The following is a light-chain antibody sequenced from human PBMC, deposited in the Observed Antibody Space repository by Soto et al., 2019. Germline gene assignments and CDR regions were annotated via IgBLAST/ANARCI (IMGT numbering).Light chain of an antibody. CDR2: QIA. V-gene: IGKV2-30*01. CDR3: MQGTKFPYT. J-gene: IGKJ2*01. CDR1: QSIVYKDENTS. Sequence: DVVLPQSPLSLPVTLGQPASISCKSSQSIVYKDENTSLSWFQPRPGQSTRRLIYQIANRNSGVTDRFSGSGSCTDFTLRISKVEAEDVGVYYCMQGTKFPYTFGQGTNLEI.